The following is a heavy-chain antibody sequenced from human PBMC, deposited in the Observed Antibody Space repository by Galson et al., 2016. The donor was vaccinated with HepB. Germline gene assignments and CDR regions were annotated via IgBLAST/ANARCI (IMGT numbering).Heavy chain of an antibody. CDR3: AREPTVNTGRNFDF. J-gene: IGHJ4*02. CDR2: ISVSGTTI. D-gene: IGHD4-17*01. Sequence: SLRLSCAASGFSASDFSMNWVRQAPGKGPEWVSFISVSGTTIYYAASVKGRFIISRDKDKKSLHLQMNSLRVEDTAVYYCAREPTVNTGRNFDFWGQGTLVTVSS. CDR1: GFSASDFS. V-gene: IGHV3-48*01.